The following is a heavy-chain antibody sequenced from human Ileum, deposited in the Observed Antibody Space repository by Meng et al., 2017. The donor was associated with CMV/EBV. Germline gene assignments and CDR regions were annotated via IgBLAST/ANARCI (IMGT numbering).Heavy chain of an antibody. CDR2: FYYNGTT. Sequence: SETLSLTCTVSGGSITNGDFYYNWIRQTPGKGLEWIGNFYYNGTTHYNPSLKSRATISVDTSRSQFSLRLSSVTAADTAVYYCARYERDGSGSLWFDPWGQGTLVTVYS. J-gene: IGHJ5*02. V-gene: IGHV4-30-4*08. D-gene: IGHD3-10*01. CDR3: ARYERDGSGSLWFDP. CDR1: GGSITNGDFY.